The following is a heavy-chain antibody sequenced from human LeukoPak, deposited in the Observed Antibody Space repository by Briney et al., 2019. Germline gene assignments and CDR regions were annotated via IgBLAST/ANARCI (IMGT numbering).Heavy chain of an antibody. CDR1: GFTFSTYS. Sequence: GGSLRLSCAASGFTFSTYSMNWVRQAPGKGLEWVSSISSSSSYIFYADSVKGRFTISRDNAKNSLYLQMNSLRAEDTAVYYCARAVPSYYYDSSGYDWGQGTLVTVSS. CDR3: ARAVPSYYYDSSGYD. J-gene: IGHJ4*02. CDR2: ISSSSSYI. V-gene: IGHV3-21*01. D-gene: IGHD3-22*01.